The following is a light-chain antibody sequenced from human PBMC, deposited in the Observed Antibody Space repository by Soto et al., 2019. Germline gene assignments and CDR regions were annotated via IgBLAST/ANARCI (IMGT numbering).Light chain of an antibody. CDR3: QAWDSSTVV. J-gene: IGLJ2*01. Sequence: SYELTQPPSVSVSPGHPASITCSGDNLGDKYVCWYQQKPGQSPVLVIYEDTKRPSGIPERFSGSNSGNTATLTISETQAMDEAHYYCQAWDSSTVVFGGGTQLTVL. CDR1: NLGDKY. CDR2: EDT. V-gene: IGLV3-1*01.